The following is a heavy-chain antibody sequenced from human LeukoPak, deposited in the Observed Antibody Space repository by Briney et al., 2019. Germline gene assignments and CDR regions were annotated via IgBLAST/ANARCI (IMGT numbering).Heavy chain of an antibody. CDR3: AKLAVAGTDLFDY. CDR2: IYYSGST. Sequence: WETLSLTCTVSGGSISSSSYYWGWIRQPPGKGLEWIGSIYYSGSTYYNPSLKSRVTISVDTSKNQFSLKLSSVTAADTAVYYCAKLAVAGTDLFDYWGQGTLVTVSS. J-gene: IGHJ4*02. CDR1: GGSISSSSYY. V-gene: IGHV4-39*01. D-gene: IGHD6-19*01.